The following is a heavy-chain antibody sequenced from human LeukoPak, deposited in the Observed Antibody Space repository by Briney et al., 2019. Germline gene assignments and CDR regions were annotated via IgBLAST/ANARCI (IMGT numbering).Heavy chain of an antibody. CDR1: GVSISSYY. D-gene: IGHD3-9*01. CDR3: ARGRTYYDILTGYSH. Sequence: SETLSLTCTVSGVSISSYYWSWIRQPPGKGLEWIGYIYYSGSTNYNPSLKSRVTISVDTSKNQFSLKLSSVTAADTAVYYCARGRTYYDILTGYSHWGQGTLVTVSS. J-gene: IGHJ4*02. CDR2: IYYSGST. V-gene: IGHV4-59*01.